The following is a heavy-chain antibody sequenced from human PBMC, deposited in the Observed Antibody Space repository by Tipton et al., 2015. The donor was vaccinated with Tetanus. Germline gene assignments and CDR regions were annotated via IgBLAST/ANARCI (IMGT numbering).Heavy chain of an antibody. CDR3: ARAHCTDGGCNFDF. Sequence: QLVQSGGEVKKPGESLKISCKGSGYIFNNYWIGWVRQKPGKGLEWMGIIYPGDSDTRYSPAFQGQGTISVDKSINTAYLQWSSLKASDTSMFYCARAHCTDGGCNFDFWGQGALVTVAS. CDR1: GYIFNNYW. V-gene: IGHV5-51*01. J-gene: IGHJ4*02. CDR2: IYPGDSDT. D-gene: IGHD2-8*01.